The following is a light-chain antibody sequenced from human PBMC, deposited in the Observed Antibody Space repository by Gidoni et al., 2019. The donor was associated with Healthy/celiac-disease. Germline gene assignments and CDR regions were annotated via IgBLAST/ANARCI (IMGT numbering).Light chain of an antibody. J-gene: IGKJ1*01. CDR1: QIISSY. CDR2: AAS. CDR3: QQSYSTRRT. V-gene: IGKV1-39*01. Sequence: DIQMTPSPSSLSASVGDRVTITCRSSQIISSYFNWYQQKPGKAPQLLIYAASSLKSGVPTRFSGSGSGTDFTLTISSLQPEDFATYYCQQSYSTRRTFGQGTKVEIK.